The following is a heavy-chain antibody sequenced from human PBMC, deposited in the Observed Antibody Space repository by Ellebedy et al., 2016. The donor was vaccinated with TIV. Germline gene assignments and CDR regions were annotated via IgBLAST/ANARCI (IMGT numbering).Heavy chain of an antibody. J-gene: IGHJ5*02. Sequence: ASVKVSCKASGFTFTSSAMQWVRQARGQRLEWIGWIVVGSGNTNYAQKFQERVTITRGMSTSTAYMELSSLRSEDTAVYYCAGPLGYCSGGSCYPPEFDPWGQGTLVTVSS. D-gene: IGHD2-15*01. CDR3: AGPLGYCSGGSCYPPEFDP. CDR1: GFTFTSSA. CDR2: IVVGSGNT. V-gene: IGHV1-58*02.